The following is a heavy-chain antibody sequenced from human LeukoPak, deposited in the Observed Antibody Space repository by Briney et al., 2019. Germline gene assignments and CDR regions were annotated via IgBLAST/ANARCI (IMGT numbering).Heavy chain of an antibody. J-gene: IGHJ2*01. CDR2: IRSKANSYAT. CDR3: TRPPIGWFGDWYFDL. Sequence: GGSLRLSCAASGFTFSGSAMHWVRQASGKGLELVGRIRSKANSYATAYAASVKGRFTISRDDSKNTAYLQMNSLKTEDTAVYYCTRPPIGWFGDWYFDLWGRGTLVTVSS. CDR1: GFTFSGSA. D-gene: IGHD3-10*01. V-gene: IGHV3-73*01.